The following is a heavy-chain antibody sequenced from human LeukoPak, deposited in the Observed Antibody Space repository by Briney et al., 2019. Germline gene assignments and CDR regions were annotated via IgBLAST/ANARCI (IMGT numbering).Heavy chain of an antibody. CDR2: ISASGGST. J-gene: IGHJ4*02. D-gene: IGHD2-2*02. CDR3: AKHTPGFSW. CDR1: GFTFSTYA. Sequence: GGSLRLSCAASGFTFSTYAMSWVRQAPGGGLEWVSGISASGGSTYYADSVKGRFTISRDNSKNTLYLQMNSLRAEDTAVYYCAKHTPGFSWWGQGTLVTVSS. V-gene: IGHV3-23*01.